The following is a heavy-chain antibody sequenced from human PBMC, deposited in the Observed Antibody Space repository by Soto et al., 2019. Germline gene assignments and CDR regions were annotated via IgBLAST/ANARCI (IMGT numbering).Heavy chain of an antibody. V-gene: IGHV3-11*01. CDR3: ARGPRQNPSSGCDY. CDR2: ISSSASTI. Sequence: PGVSLRLSCAASGFTFSDYYMSWIRQAPGKGLEWVSYISSSASTIYYADFVKGRFAISRGNAKNLLYVQMSSLRAEDTAVYYCARGPRQNPSSGCDYWGQGTLVAVSS. D-gene: IGHD6-19*01. CDR1: GFTFSDYY. J-gene: IGHJ4*02.